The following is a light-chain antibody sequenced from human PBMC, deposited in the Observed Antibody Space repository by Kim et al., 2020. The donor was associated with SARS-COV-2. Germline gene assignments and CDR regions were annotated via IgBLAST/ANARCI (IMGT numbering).Light chain of an antibody. CDR3: CSYATSRSYV. V-gene: IGLV2-14*04. Sequence: GQSITVSCTGASSDVGAYDYVSWYQLHPGKAPALMVFDVSGRPSGITSRFSGSKSGNTASLTITGLQAEDEADYYCCSYATSRSYVFGTGTKVTVL. CDR1: SSDVGAYDY. J-gene: IGLJ1*01. CDR2: DVS.